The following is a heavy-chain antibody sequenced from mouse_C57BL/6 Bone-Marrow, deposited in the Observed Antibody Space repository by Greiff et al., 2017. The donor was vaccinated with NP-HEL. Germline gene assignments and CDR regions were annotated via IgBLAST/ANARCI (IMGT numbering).Heavy chain of an antibody. D-gene: IGHD2-4*01. Sequence: VQLQQSGAELVRPGTSVKVSCKASGYAFTNYLIEWVKQRPGQGLEWIGVLNPGRGGTNYNEKFKGKATLTADKSSSTAYMQLSSLTSEDSAVYFCARTGVYDYDDGCAYWGQGTLVTVSA. CDR2: LNPGRGGT. CDR3: ARTGVYDYDDGCAY. V-gene: IGHV1-54*01. CDR1: GYAFTNYL. J-gene: IGHJ3*01.